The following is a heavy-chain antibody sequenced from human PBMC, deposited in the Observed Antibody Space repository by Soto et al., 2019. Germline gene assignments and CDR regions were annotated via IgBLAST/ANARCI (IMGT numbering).Heavy chain of an antibody. CDR1: GFTFSSYA. Sequence: GGSLRLSCAASGFTFSSYAMSWVRQAPGKGLEWVSAISGSGGSTYYADSVKGRFTISRDNSKNTLYLQMNSLRAEDTAVYYCAKAHYYDSSGYWCFDYWGQGTLVTVSS. V-gene: IGHV3-23*01. CDR3: AKAHYYDSSGYWCFDY. CDR2: ISGSGGST. J-gene: IGHJ4*02. D-gene: IGHD3-22*01.